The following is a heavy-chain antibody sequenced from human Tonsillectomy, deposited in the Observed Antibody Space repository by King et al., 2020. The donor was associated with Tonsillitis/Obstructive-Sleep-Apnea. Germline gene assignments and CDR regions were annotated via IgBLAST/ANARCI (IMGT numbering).Heavy chain of an antibody. J-gene: IGHJ3*01. CDR1: GFTFCSCG. V-gene: IGHV3-21*01. CDR2: ISTSSSYI. D-gene: IGHD6-6*01. CDR3: ARGRGFSSSSDAFDV. Sequence: VQLVESGGGLVKPGESLRLSCAASGFTFCSCGMNWVRQAPGKGLEWVSSISTSSSYIYYADSVQGRFTISRDNATNSLYLQMNSLTDEDTAIYFCARGRGFSSSSDAFDVWGQGTVVTVSS.